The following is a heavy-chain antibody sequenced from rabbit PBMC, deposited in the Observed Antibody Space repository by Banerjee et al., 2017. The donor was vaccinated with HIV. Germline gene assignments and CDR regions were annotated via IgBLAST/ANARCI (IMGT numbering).Heavy chain of an antibody. CDR3: ARDLAGVTGWNFNL. V-gene: IGHV1S45*01. J-gene: IGHJ4*01. CDR1: GFDLSSYYY. CDR2: IYPGSTIT. Sequence: QQQLEESGGGLVKPGGTLTLTCKASGFDLSSYYYMCWVRQAPGKGLELIACIYPGSTITNYANSVKGRFTISKTSWTTVTLQMTSLTAADTATYFCARDLAGVTGWNFNLWGPGTLVTVS. D-gene: IGHD4-1*01.